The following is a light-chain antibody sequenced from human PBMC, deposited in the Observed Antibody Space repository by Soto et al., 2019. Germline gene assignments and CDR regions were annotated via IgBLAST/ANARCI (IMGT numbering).Light chain of an antibody. V-gene: IGLV2-14*01. CDR2: DVS. Sequence: QSVLTQPASVSGSTGQSIAIPCTGTSSDVGGYSYVSWYQQQPGKAPKLVISDVSNRPSGVSDRFSGSKSGNTASLTISGLQTEDEADYYCASYTTSSTYVFGTGTKVTVL. J-gene: IGLJ1*01. CDR3: ASYTTSSTYV. CDR1: SSDVGGYSY.